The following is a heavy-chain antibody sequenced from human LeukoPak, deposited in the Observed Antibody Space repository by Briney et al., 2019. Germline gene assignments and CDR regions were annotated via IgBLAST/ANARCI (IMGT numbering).Heavy chain of an antibody. V-gene: IGHV4-39*06. D-gene: IGHD6-19*01. CDR2: IYYSGST. J-gene: IGHJ4*02. CDR3: ARDRGYSSGWSEFDY. Sequence: PSETLSLTCTVSGGSISSSSYYWGWIRQPPGKGLEWIGSIYYSGSTYYNPSLKSRVTISVDTSKNQSPLKLSSVTAADTAVYYCARDRGYSSGWSEFDYWGQGTLVTVSS. CDR1: GGSISSSSYY.